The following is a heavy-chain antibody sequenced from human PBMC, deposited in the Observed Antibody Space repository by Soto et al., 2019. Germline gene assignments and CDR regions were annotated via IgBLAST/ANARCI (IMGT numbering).Heavy chain of an antibody. CDR2: IWYDGSNK. V-gene: IGHV3-33*01. Sequence: QVQLVESGGGVVQPGRSLRLSCAASGFTFSSYGMHWVRQAPGKGLEWVAVIWYDGSNKYYADSVQGRFTISRDNSKNTLYMQMNSLRAEDTAVYYCARVHTRYCSSTSCYYYFDYWGQGTLVTVSS. J-gene: IGHJ4*02. D-gene: IGHD2-2*01. CDR3: ARVHTRYCSSTSCYYYFDY. CDR1: GFTFSSYG.